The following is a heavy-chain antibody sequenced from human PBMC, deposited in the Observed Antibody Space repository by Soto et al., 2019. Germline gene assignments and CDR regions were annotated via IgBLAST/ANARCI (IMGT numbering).Heavy chain of an antibody. Sequence: ASLKVACKASGYSFTSYGISWVRQAPGQGLEWMGWISAYNGNTNYAQKLQGRVTMTTDTSTSTAYMELRSLRSDDTAVYYCARDDYDSSGQRWFDPWGQGTLVTVSS. CDR1: GYSFTSYG. CDR2: ISAYNGNT. D-gene: IGHD3-22*01. CDR3: ARDDYDSSGQRWFDP. V-gene: IGHV1-18*01. J-gene: IGHJ5*02.